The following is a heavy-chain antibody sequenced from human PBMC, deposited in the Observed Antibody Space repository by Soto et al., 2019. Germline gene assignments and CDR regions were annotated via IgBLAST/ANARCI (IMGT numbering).Heavy chain of an antibody. CDR3: ARGQGATIFGVVTYDYYYYYYMDV. J-gene: IGHJ6*03. CDR1: GYTFTGYY. CDR2: INPNSGGT. Sequence: ASVKVSCKASGYTFTGYYMHWVRQAPGQGLEWMGWINPNSGGTNYAQKFQGWVTMTRDTSISTAYMELSRLRSDDTAVYYCARGQGATIFGVVTYDYYYYYYMDVWGKGTTVTVSS. V-gene: IGHV1-2*04. D-gene: IGHD3-3*01.